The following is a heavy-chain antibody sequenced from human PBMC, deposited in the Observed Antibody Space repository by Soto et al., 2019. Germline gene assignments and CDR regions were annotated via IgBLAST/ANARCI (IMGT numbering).Heavy chain of an antibody. Sequence: EVQLLESGGGLVQPGGSLRLSCAASGFTFSSYAMSWVRQAPGKGLEWVSAISGSGGSTYYADSVKGRFTISRDNSKNTLYLQMNSLRAEDTAVYYCAKDQGGSLFDFFHYYGSGSHGNYFDYWGQGTLVTVSS. J-gene: IGHJ4*02. V-gene: IGHV3-23*01. CDR3: AKDQGGSLFDFFHYYGSGSHGNYFDY. CDR2: ISGSGGST. CDR1: GFTFSSYA. D-gene: IGHD3-10*01.